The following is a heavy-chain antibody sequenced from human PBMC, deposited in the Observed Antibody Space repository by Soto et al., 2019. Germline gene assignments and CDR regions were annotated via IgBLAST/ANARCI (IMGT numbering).Heavy chain of an antibody. J-gene: IGHJ3*02. CDR2: IYYSGST. V-gene: IGHV4-30-4*01. D-gene: IGHD3-22*01. Sequence: SETLSLTCTVSGGSIISGDYYWSWIRQPPGKGLEWIGYIYYSGSTYYNPSLKSRVTISVDTSKNQFSLKLSSVTAADTAVYYCARGWMTYYYDSSGYYDAFDIWGQGTMVTVSS. CDR1: GGSIISGDYY. CDR3: ARGWMTYYYDSSGYYDAFDI.